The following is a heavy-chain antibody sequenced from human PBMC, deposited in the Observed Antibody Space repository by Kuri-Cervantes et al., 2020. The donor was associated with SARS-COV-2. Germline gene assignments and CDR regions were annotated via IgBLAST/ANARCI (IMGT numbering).Heavy chain of an antibody. CDR2: INHSGST. V-gene: IGHV4-34*01. CDR3: ARAQWSSGYSSIDY. D-gene: IGHD3-22*01. J-gene: IGHJ4*02. CDR1: GGSFSGYY. Sequence: ESLKISCAVYGGSFSGYYWSWIRQPPGKGLEWIGEINHSGSTNYNPSLKSRVTISVDTSKNQFSPKLSSVTAADTAVYYCARAQWSSGYSSIDYWGQGTLVTVSS.